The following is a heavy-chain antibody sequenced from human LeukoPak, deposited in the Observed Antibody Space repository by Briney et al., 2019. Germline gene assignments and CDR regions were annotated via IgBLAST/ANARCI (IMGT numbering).Heavy chain of an antibody. CDR2: INSDGSST. J-gene: IGHJ4*02. CDR1: GFTFSSYW. Sequence: GGSLRLSCAASGFTFSSYWMHWVRQAPGKGLVWVSRINSDGSSTSYADSVKGRFTISRDNSDNTLYLQMNSLRAEDTAVYYCAKDRPNYYGSNGHYYKLNGDCWGQGTLVTVSS. V-gene: IGHV3-74*01. D-gene: IGHD3-22*01. CDR3: AKDRPNYYGSNGHYYKLNGDC.